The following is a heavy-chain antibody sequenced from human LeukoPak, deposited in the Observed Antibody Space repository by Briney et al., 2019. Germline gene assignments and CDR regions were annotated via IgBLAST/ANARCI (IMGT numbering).Heavy chain of an antibody. CDR1: GFTFSSYA. D-gene: IGHD4-23*01. J-gene: IGHJ4*02. Sequence: GGSLRLSCAASGFTFSSYAMSWVRQAPGKGLEWVSAISVSGDSTYYADSVKGRFTISRDNSKNTLFLRMNSLRAEDTAVYYCAKHHYGGNSEYDCWGQGTLVTVSA. CDR2: ISVSGDST. V-gene: IGHV3-23*01. CDR3: AKHHYGGNSEYDC.